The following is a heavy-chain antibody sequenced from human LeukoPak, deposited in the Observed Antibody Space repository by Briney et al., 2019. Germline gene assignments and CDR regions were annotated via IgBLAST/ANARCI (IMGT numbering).Heavy chain of an antibody. CDR1: GFTFSTYA. Sequence: GGSLRLSCAASGFTFSTYAMSWVRQAPGKGLEWVSGISVSGGSTYYADSVKGRFIISRDNSKNTLYLQMNSLRAEDTAVYYCAKGKDTVTTVGVKTYNWFDPWGQGTLVTVSS. V-gene: IGHV3-23*01. J-gene: IGHJ5*02. CDR2: ISVSGGST. CDR3: AKGKDTVTTVGVKTYNWFDP. D-gene: IGHD4-17*01.